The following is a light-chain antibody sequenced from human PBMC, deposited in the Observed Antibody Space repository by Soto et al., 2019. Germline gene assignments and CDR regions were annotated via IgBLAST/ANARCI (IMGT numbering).Light chain of an antibody. CDR1: SSDVGGYNY. Sequence: QSALTQPRSVSGFPGQSVTISCTGTSSDVGGYNYVSWYQQHPGKAPKVMIYDVSERPSGVPDRFSGSKSGNTASLTISGLHSEDEADYYCCSYAGSPSYVLGTGTKLTVL. CDR2: DVS. V-gene: IGLV2-11*01. J-gene: IGLJ1*01. CDR3: CSYAGSPSYV.